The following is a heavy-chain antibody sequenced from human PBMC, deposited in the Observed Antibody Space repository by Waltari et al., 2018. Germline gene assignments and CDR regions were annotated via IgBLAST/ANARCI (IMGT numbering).Heavy chain of an antibody. CDR3: ARTPRYSNYAPTFDY. V-gene: IGHV4-34*10. Sequence: QVQLQESGPGLVKPSETLSLTCAVHGGSFSGYYWGWIRQPPGKGLEWIGYISGSSGSTDYNPSLTSRVTISRDTSKNQFSLKLSSVTAADTAVYYCARTPRYSNYAPTFDYWGQGVLVTVSS. CDR1: GGSFSGYY. J-gene: IGHJ4*02. CDR2: ISGSSGST. D-gene: IGHD4-4*01.